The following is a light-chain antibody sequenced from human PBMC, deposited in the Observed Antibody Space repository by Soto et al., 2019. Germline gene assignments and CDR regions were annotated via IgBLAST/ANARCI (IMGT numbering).Light chain of an antibody. CDR3: SSYTSGNTLV. V-gene: IGLV2-14*03. CDR1: STDVGGYNF. Sequence: QSVLTQPASVSGSPGQSITISFTGASTDVGGYNFVFWYQHHPGKAPKLMICDVNNRPSGVSNRFSGSKSGNTASLTISGFQAEDEADYYCSSYTSGNTLVFGTGTKVTVL. J-gene: IGLJ1*01. CDR2: DVN.